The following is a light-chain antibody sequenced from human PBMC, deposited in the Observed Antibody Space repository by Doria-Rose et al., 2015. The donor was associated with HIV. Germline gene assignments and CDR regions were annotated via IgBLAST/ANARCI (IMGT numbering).Light chain of an antibody. CDR2: AAS. CDR1: QNINRF. J-gene: IGKJ1*01. CDR3: QQSFSTPRT. Sequence: DIRMTQSPSSLSASVGDRVTITCRASQNINRFLNWYQQKPWKVPKVLIYAASSLQSGVPSRFSGSGSVTDFTRTISSLQPEDFATYYCQQSFSTPRTFGQGTKVEIK. V-gene: IGKV1-39*01.